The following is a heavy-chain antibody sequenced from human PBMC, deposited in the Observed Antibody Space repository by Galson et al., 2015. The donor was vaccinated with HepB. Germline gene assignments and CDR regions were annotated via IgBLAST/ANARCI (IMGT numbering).Heavy chain of an antibody. CDR2: ISSSSSYI. CDR3: ASGYSGYDPFDP. V-gene: IGHV3-21*01. D-gene: IGHD5-12*01. Sequence: SLRLSCAASGFTFSSYSMNWVRQAPGKGLEWVSSISSSSSYIYYADSVKGRFTISRDNAKNPLYLQMNSLRAEDTAVYYCASGYSGYDPFDPWGQGTLVTVSS. J-gene: IGHJ5*02. CDR1: GFTFSSYS.